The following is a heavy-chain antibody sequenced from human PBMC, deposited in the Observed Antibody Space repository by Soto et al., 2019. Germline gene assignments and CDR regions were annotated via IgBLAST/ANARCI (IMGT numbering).Heavy chain of an antibody. V-gene: IGHV1-69*06. CDR1: GGTFSSYA. CDR2: IIPIFGTA. D-gene: IGHD6-13*01. J-gene: IGHJ5*02. Sequence: SVKVSCKASGGTFSSYAISWVRQAPGQGLEWMGGIIPIFGTANYAQKFQGKVTITADKSTSTAYMELSSLRSEDTAVYYCARDIAAAGTHWFDPWGQGTLVTVSS. CDR3: ARDIAAAGTHWFDP.